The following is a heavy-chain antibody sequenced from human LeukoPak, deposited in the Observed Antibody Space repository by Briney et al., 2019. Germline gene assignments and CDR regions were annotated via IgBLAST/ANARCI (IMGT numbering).Heavy chain of an antibody. V-gene: IGHV3-30*04. CDR1: GFTFSNFA. CDR3: ARAPPDSWIDN. J-gene: IGHJ4*02. CDR2: ISSDGSYK. D-gene: IGHD6-13*01. Sequence: GGSLRLSCAASGFTFSNFALYWVRQAPGRGLEWVTVISSDGSYKYYADSVKGRFTISRDNSKNTVYLQMNSLRDEDTAVYYCARAPPDSWIDNWGQGTLVTVSS.